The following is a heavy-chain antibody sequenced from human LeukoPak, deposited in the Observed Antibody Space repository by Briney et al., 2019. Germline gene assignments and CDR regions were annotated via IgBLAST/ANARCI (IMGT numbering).Heavy chain of an antibody. V-gene: IGHV4-4*07. J-gene: IGHJ4*02. CDR1: GGSISSYY. Sequence: PSETLSLTCTVSGGSISSYYWTWIRQPAGKGLEWIGRIYTSGSTNYNSSLKSRVTMSVDTSKNQFSLNLTSVTAADTAVYYCARDSAERAWDYWGQRTLVTVSS. D-gene: IGHD6-25*01. CDR3: ARDSAERAWDY. CDR2: IYTSGST.